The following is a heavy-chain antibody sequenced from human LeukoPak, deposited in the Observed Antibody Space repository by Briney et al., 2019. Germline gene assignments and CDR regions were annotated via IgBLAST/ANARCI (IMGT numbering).Heavy chain of an antibody. Sequence: ASVKVSCKAAGYTFTSYGISWVRQSPGQGLEWMGGISAYKCNTNYAHKLHGRGTMTTDTSTSTAYMGLSSLRSDDTAVYYCARDEWDHRIVGPTQPEYWGKGNLVTVSS. CDR2: ISAYKCNT. CDR3: ARDEWDHRIVGPTQPEY. CDR1: GYTFTSYG. D-gene: IGHD1-26*01. J-gene: IGHJ4*02. V-gene: IGHV1-18*01.